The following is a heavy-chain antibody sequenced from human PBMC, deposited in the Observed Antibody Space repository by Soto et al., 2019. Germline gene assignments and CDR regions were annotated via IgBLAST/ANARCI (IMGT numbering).Heavy chain of an antibody. J-gene: IGHJ6*02. CDR3: VKDGSSGWPYYYGMDV. Sequence: PGGSLRLSCASSGFTFSSYGMDWVRQAPGKGLDWVAVISYDGRNKYYADSVKGRFTISRDNSKNTLYLQMSSLRPEDTAVYYCVKDGSSGWPYYYGMDVWGQGTVVTVSS. V-gene: IGHV3-30*18. CDR2: ISYDGRNK. D-gene: IGHD6-19*01. CDR1: GFTFSSYG.